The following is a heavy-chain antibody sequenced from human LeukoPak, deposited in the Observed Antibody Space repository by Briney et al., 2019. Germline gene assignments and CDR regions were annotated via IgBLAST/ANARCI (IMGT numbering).Heavy chain of an antibody. CDR3: ARDRGITVADAFDI. D-gene: IGHD4-23*01. CDR2: ITWNGGST. CDR1: GFTFDDHG. Sequence: RGSLRLSCAASGFTFDDHGMSWVRQVPGKGLEWVSGITWNGGSTGYVDSVEGRFTISRDNGKNSLYLQMNSPRAEDTALYYCARDRGITVADAFDIWGQGTMVTVSS. J-gene: IGHJ3*02. V-gene: IGHV3-20*04.